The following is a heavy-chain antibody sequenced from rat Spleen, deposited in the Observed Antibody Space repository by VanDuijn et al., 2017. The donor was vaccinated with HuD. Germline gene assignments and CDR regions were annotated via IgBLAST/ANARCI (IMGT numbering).Heavy chain of an antibody. Sequence: EVQLVESGGGLAQPGRSLKLSCVASGFTFNKYWMTWIRQAPGKGLEWVASITNAAGKVYYPDSVKGRFTISRDTAQNTLYLQMNSLRSEDTATYYCARHDRVGFDYWGQGVMVTVSS. CDR3: ARHDRVGFDY. V-gene: IGHV5-31*01. J-gene: IGHJ2*01. D-gene: IGHD1-12*01. CDR1: GFTFNKYW. CDR2: ITNAAGKV.